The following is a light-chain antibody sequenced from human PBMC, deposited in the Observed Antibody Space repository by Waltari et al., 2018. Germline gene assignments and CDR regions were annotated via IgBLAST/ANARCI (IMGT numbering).Light chain of an antibody. J-gene: IGLJ3*02. CDR1: SGHSNYK. CDR3: GAEHGSGSNLVYV. V-gene: IGLV9-49*01. CDR2: VGTGGIVG. Sequence: QPVLTQPPSASASLGASVTLTCTLSSGHSNYKVDWYQQRPGKGPRFVMRVGTGGIVGSKGDGIPDRFSVLGSGLNRYLTIKNIQEEDESDYHCGAEHGSGSNLVYVFGGGTKLTVL.